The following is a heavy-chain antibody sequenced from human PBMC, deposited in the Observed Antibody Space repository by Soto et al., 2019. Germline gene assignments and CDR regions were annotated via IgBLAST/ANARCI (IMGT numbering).Heavy chain of an antibody. Sequence: XETLSLTCTDSGGSFKSGSYSWSWIRQPPGKGLEWIGYVYHTGRTSYNPSLKSRVSISMDTSKNQFSLNLDSVTAADTAVYFCARDFAYFDSWGQGTLVTVSS. V-gene: IGHV4-61*01. CDR3: ARDFAYFDS. CDR1: GGSFKSGSYS. CDR2: VYHTGRT. D-gene: IGHD3-3*01. J-gene: IGHJ4*02.